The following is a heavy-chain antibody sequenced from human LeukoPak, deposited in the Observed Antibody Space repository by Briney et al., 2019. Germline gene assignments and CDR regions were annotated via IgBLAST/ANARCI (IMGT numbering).Heavy chain of an antibody. V-gene: IGHV1-3*01. CDR2: INAGNGNT. D-gene: IGHD6-19*01. Sequence: ASVKVSCKASGYTFTSYAMHWVRQAPGQRLEWMGWINAGNGNTKYSQKFQGRVTITRDTSASTAYMELSSLRSEDTAVYCCARDVAVAGDYYFDYWGQGTLVTVSS. J-gene: IGHJ4*02. CDR3: ARDVAVAGDYYFDY. CDR1: GYTFTSYA.